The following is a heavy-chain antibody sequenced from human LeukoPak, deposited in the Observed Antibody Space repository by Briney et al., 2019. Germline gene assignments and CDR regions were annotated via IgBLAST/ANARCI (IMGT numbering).Heavy chain of an antibody. Sequence: GGSLRLSCAASGFIFSDYYMSWIRQAPGKGLEWVSYISGSTTYTNYADSVKGRFTISRDNAKNSLYLQMSSLRAEDTAVYFCARIRGSYYLGYWGQGTLVTVSS. J-gene: IGHJ4*02. CDR1: GFIFSDYY. CDR3: ARIRGSYYLGY. CDR2: ISGSTTYT. D-gene: IGHD6-13*01. V-gene: IGHV3-11*06.